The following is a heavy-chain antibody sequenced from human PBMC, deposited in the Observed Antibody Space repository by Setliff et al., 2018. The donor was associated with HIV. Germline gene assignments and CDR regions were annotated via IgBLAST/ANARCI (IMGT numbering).Heavy chain of an antibody. Sequence: ASVKVSCKTSGYSFIRNGISWVRQAPGQGLEWMGWISAYNGNTNYAQKLQGRVTMTTDTSTNTAYMELKSLRSDDTAVYYCARDGGYYYYMDVWGKGTTVTAP. V-gene: IGHV1-18*01. J-gene: IGHJ6*03. D-gene: IGHD3-10*01. CDR3: ARDGGYYYYMDV. CDR2: ISAYNGNT. CDR1: GYSFIRNG.